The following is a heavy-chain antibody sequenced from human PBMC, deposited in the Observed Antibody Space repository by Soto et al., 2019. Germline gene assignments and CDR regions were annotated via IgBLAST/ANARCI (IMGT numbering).Heavy chain of an antibody. CDR1: GYSFTSYW. CDR3: ARDLGSGSTYYYYGMDV. J-gene: IGHJ6*02. V-gene: IGHV5-51*01. D-gene: IGHD3-10*01. Sequence: GESLKISCKGSGYSFTSYWIGWVRQMPGKGLEWMGIIYPGDSDTRYSPSFQGQVTISADKSISTAYLQWSSLKASDTAMYYCARDLGSGSTYYYYGMDVWGQGTTVTSP. CDR2: IYPGDSDT.